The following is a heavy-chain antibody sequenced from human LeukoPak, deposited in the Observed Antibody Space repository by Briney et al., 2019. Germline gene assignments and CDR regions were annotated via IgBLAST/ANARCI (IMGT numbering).Heavy chain of an antibody. CDR3: ARDSGWYGEFGYYYGMDV. D-gene: IGHD6-19*01. Sequence: KPSETLSLTFTVSGGSISSYYWSWIRQPPGKGLEWIGYIYYSGSTNYNPSLKSRVTISVDTSKNQFSLKLSSVTAADTAVYYCARDSGWYGEFGYYYGMDVWGQGTTVTVS. CDR1: GGSISSYY. J-gene: IGHJ6*02. CDR2: IYYSGST. V-gene: IGHV4-59*12.